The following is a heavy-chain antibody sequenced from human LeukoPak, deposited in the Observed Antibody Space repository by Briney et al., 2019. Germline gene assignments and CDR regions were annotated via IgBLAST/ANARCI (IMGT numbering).Heavy chain of an antibody. Sequence: GGSLRLSCAASGFTFSSYSMNWVRRAPGKGLEWVSYISSSSSTIYYADSVKGRFTISRDNAKNSLYLQMNSLRAEDTAVYYCARDYPSYGPGFDYWGQGTLVAVSS. V-gene: IGHV3-48*01. CDR3: ARDYPSYGPGFDY. J-gene: IGHJ4*02. CDR1: GFTFSSYS. D-gene: IGHD5-18*01. CDR2: ISSSSSTI.